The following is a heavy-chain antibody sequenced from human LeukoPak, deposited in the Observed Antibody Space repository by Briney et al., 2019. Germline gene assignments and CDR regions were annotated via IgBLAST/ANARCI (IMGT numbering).Heavy chain of an antibody. Sequence: SVKVSCKASGYTFTSYDINWVRQATGQGLEWMGGIIPIFGTANYAQKFQGRVTITADESTSTAYMELSSLRSEDTAVYYCARASFIIVVVPAAPYYYYGMDVWGQGTTVTVSS. CDR3: ARASFIIVVVPAAPYYYYGMDV. V-gene: IGHV1-69*13. CDR2: IIPIFGTA. J-gene: IGHJ6*02. CDR1: GYTFTSYD. D-gene: IGHD2-2*01.